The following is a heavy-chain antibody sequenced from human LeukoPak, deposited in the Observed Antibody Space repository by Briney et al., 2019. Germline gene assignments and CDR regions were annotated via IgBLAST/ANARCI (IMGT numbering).Heavy chain of an antibody. Sequence: GGSLRLSCAASGFTFSSYAMHWVRQAPGKGLEWVAVISYNGSNKYYADSVKGRFTISRDNSKNTLYLQMNSLRAEDTAVYYCARDPVTRDYYYYMDVWGKGTTVTVSS. J-gene: IGHJ6*03. CDR1: GFTFSSYA. CDR3: ARDPVTRDYYYYMDV. V-gene: IGHV3-30*04. D-gene: IGHD4-11*01. CDR2: ISYNGSNK.